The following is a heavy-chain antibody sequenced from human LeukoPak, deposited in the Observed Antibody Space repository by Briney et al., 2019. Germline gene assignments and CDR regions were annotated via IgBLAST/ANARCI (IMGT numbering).Heavy chain of an antibody. D-gene: IGHD5-18*01. CDR3: AGRIQLGDY. V-gene: IGHV4-39*01. J-gene: IGHJ4*02. Sequence: PSETLSLTCTVSGGSISSSSYYWGWIRQPPGKGLEWIGSIYYSGSTYYNPSLKSRVTISVDTSKNQFSLKLSSVTAADTAVYYCAGRIQLGDYWGQGTLVTVSS. CDR2: IYYSGST. CDR1: GGSISSSSYY.